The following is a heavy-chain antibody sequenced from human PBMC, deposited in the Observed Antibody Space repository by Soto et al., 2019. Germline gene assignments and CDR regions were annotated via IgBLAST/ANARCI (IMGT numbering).Heavy chain of an antibody. J-gene: IGHJ5*02. V-gene: IGHV1-3*01. D-gene: IGHD6-13*01. CDR1: GYTFTSYA. CDR2: INAGNGNT. CDR3: VIAAHAGGNWFDP. Sequence: ASVKVSCKASGYTFTSYAMHWVRQAPGQRLEWMGWINAGNGNTKYSQKFQGRVTITRDTSASTAYMELSSLRSEDTAVYYCVIAAHAGGNWFDPWCQGTLVTVSS.